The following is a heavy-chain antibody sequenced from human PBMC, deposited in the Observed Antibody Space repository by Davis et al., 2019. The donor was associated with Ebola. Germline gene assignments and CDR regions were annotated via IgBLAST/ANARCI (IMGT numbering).Heavy chain of an antibody. D-gene: IGHD3-10*01. J-gene: IGHJ3*02. CDR2: DSDI. Sequence: DSDIRYSPSFQGHVTISADKSISTAYLQWNSLKASDTAMYYCARSMVRGVLDAFDIWGQGTKVTVSS. V-gene: IGHV5-10-1*01. CDR3: ARSMVRGVLDAFDI.